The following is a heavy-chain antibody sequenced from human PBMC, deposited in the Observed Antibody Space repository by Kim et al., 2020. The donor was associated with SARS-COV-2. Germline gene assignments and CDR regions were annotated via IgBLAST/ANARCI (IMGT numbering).Heavy chain of an antibody. CDR2: IDPSDSYT. Sequence: GESLKISCKGSGYSFTSYWISWVRQMPGKGLEWMGRIDPSDSYTNYSPSFQGHVTISADKSISTAYLQWSSLKASDTAMYYCARHDPRAYDFLTGYYIRPIDYWGQGTLVTVSS. J-gene: IGHJ4*02. CDR1: GYSFTSYW. CDR3: ARHDPRAYDFLTGYYIRPIDY. D-gene: IGHD3-9*01. V-gene: IGHV5-10-1*01.